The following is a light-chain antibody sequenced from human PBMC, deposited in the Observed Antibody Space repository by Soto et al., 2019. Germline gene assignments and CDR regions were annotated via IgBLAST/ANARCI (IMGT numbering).Light chain of an antibody. CDR3: QQYGSSPPWT. CDR1: QSIIET. CDR2: GAS. J-gene: IGKJ1*01. Sequence: EIVMTQSPATLSVSPGGRATLSCRAGQSIIETLPCYQQKPGQAPRLLIYGASTRAPGFPARFSGSGSGTDFTLTISSLEPEDFAVYYCQQYGSSPPWTFGQGTKVDI. V-gene: IGKV3-15*01.